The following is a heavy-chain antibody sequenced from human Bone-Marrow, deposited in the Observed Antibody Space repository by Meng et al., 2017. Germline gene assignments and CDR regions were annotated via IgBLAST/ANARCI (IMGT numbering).Heavy chain of an antibody. V-gene: IGHV1-2*02. CDR2: INPNSGGT. CDR1: GYTFTGYY. J-gene: IGHJ4*02. D-gene: IGHD3-10*01. CDR3: ARDGVEFGELYPWDY. Sequence: ASVKVSCKASGYTFTGYYMHWVRQAPGQGLEWMGWINPNSGGTNYAQKFQGRVTMTRDTSISTAYMELSRLRSDDTAVYYCARDGVEFGELYPWDYWGQGTLVTVSS.